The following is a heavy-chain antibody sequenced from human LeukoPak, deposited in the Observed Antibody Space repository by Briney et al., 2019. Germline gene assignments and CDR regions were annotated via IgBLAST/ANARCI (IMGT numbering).Heavy chain of an antibody. J-gene: IGHJ5*02. V-gene: IGHV3-23*01. CDR1: GFTFRNYA. D-gene: IGHD3-3*01. CDR3: AKGGAYYDFIFDP. Sequence: GGSLRLSCAASGFTFRNYAMTWVRQAPWKGLDWVSSINGNGRATYYADSVRGRYTISRDNSKNTLYLQMNSLRAEDTAVFYCAKGGAYYDFIFDPWGQGTLVTVSS. CDR2: INGNGRAT.